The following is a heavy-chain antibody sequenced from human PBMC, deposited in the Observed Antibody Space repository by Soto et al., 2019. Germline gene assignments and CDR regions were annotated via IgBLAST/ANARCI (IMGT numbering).Heavy chain of an antibody. D-gene: IGHD3-10*01. CDR3: ARHEVEGSGRWENYYYYGMDV. CDR2: IIPIFGIG. CDR1: GGTFSNYA. V-gene: IGHV1-69*10. J-gene: IGHJ6*02. Sequence: ASVEVPCKXSGGTFSNYAISWVRQAPGQGLEWMGGIIPIFGIGNYPQKFQGRVTITADKSTSSAYMELSSLRPEDTAVYYCARHEVEGSGRWENYYYYGMDVWGQGTTVTVSS.